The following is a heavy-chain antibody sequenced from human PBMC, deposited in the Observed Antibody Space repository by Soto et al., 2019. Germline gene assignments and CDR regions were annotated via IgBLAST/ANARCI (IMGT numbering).Heavy chain of an antibody. CDR1: GASVNTGDYY. CDR2: IFYSGDT. J-gene: IGHJ1*01. Sequence: VQLQGSGPGLVKPSQTLSLTCTVSGASVNTGDYYWSYIRQSPGKGLEWLGYIFYSGDTYYNPSLKSRATISLNTSRNQISLTLTSVTDADTAGDFCVGTGTTDDFWGQGTLVTVSS. CDR3: VGTGTTDDF. D-gene: IGHD1-1*01. V-gene: IGHV4-30-4*01.